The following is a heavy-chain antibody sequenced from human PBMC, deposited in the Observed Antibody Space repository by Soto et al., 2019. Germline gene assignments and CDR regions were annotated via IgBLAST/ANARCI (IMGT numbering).Heavy chain of an antibody. J-gene: IGHJ6*02. CDR2: INPNSGGT. D-gene: IGHD6-6*01. V-gene: IGHV1-2*02. Sequence: ASVKVSCKASGYTFTGYYMHWVRQAPGQGLEWMGWINPNSGGTNYAQKFQGRVTMTRDTSISTAYMELSRLRSDDTAVYYCATTYSSSSSTWYYYYGMDVWGQGTTATVSS. CDR3: ATTYSSSSSTWYYYYGMDV. CDR1: GYTFTGYY.